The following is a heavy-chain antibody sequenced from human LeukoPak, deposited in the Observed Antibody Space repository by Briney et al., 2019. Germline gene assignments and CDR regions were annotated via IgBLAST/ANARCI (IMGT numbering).Heavy chain of an antibody. CDR3: ARDSPPYYDFWSGYYDY. D-gene: IGHD3-3*01. Sequence: GGSLRLSCAASGFTVSSNYMSWVRQAPGKGLEWVSVIYSGGSTYYADSVKGRFTISRDNSKNTLYLQMNSLRAEDTAVYYCARDSPPYYDFWSGYYDYWGQGTLVTVPS. V-gene: IGHV3-66*02. CDR2: IYSGGST. J-gene: IGHJ4*02. CDR1: GFTVSSNY.